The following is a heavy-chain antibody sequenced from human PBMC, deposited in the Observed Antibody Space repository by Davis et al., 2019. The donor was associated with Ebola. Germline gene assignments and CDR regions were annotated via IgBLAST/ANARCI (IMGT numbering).Heavy chain of an antibody. D-gene: IGHD5-12*01. CDR1: GFTFDDYA. J-gene: IGHJ4*02. V-gene: IGHV3-9*01. CDR3: AKDIKEWLRLGLFDY. Sequence: PGGSLRLSCAASGFTFDDYAMHWVRQAPGKGLEWVSGISWNSGSIGYADSVKGRFTISRDNAKNSLYLQMNSLRAEDTALYYCAKDIKEWLRLGLFDYWGQGTLVTVSP. CDR2: ISWNSGSI.